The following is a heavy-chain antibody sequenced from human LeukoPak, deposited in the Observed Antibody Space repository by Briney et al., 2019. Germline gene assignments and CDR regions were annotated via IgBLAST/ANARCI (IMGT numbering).Heavy chain of an antibody. CDR1: GFAFSSYA. Sequence: GGSLRLSCAASGFAFSSYAMTWVRQAPGKGLEWVSGISGRGGSRYYADAVKGRFSISRDNSENTLLLQTNSLRAEDTGIYFCARVTGASAASWGQGTLVAVSS. CDR2: ISGRGGSR. V-gene: IGHV3-23*01. CDR3: ARVTGASAAS. J-gene: IGHJ5*02. D-gene: IGHD2-15*01.